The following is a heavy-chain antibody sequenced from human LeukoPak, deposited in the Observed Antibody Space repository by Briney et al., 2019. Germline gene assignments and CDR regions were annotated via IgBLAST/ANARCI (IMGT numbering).Heavy chain of an antibody. V-gene: IGHV1-8*03. Sequence: ASVKVSCKASGYTFTSYDINWVRQATGQGLEWMGWMNPNSGNTGYAQKFQGRVTITRNTSISTAYMELSSLRAEDTAVYYCAKMKGRSSGYLYFDYWGQGTLVTVSS. CDR3: AKMKGRSSGYLYFDY. J-gene: IGHJ4*02. CDR2: MNPNSGNT. CDR1: GYTFTSYD. D-gene: IGHD3-22*01.